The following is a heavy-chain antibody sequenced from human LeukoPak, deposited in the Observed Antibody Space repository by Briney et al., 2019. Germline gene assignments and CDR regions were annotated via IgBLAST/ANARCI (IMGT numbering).Heavy chain of an antibody. CDR2: INPSGGST. V-gene: IGHV1-46*01. Sequence: ASVKVSCKASGYTFTSYYMHWVRQAPGQGLEWMGIINPSGGSTSYAQKFQGRVTMTRDTSTSTVYVELSSLRSEDTAVYYCARVWLGGSQNHYNWFDPWGQGTLVTVSS. CDR3: ARVWLGGSQNHYNWFDP. J-gene: IGHJ5*02. CDR1: GYTFTSYY. D-gene: IGHD1-26*01.